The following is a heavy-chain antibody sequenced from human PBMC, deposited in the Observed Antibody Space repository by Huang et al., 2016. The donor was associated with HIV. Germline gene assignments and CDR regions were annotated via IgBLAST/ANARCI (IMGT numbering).Heavy chain of an antibody. CDR1: GYSFTRHF. V-gene: IGHV1-2*06. Sequence: QVQLVQSGAEVKRPGASVKVSCKDSGYSFTRHFINLVRQAPGQGREWMGRIDATRGAKTGAARFQGRVSRTRDKSIGTAYMELSGLRSDDTAVFFCAREAWASGVAHYFDYWGPGTLVTVSS. D-gene: IGHD3-10*01. CDR3: AREAWASGVAHYFDY. CDR2: IDATRGAK. J-gene: IGHJ4*02.